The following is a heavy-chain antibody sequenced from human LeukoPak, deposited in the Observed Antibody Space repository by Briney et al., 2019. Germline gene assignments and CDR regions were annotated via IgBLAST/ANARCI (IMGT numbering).Heavy chain of an antibody. CDR1: GFTFSSYA. CDR3: AKEGLVNFYYFDY. J-gene: IGHJ4*02. Sequence: GGSLSLSCAASGFTFSSYAMSWVRQAPGRGLEWVSTISGSGDSTYYADSVKGRFTIFRDNSKNTLYLQMNSPRAADTAVYYCAKEGLVNFYYFDYWGQGTLVTVSS. CDR2: ISGSGDST. V-gene: IGHV3-23*01. D-gene: IGHD1-26*01.